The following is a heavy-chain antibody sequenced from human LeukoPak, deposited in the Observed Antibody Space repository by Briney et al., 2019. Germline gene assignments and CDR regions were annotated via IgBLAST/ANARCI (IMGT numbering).Heavy chain of an antibody. D-gene: IGHD3-10*01. CDR3: ARASELLWFGELVDY. CDR2: MNPNSGNT. Sequence: ASVKVSCKASGYTFTSYDINWVRQATGQGLEWMGWMNPNSGNTGYAQKFQGRVTMTRNTSISTAYMELSSLRSDDTAVYYCARASELLWFGELVDYWGQGTLVTVSS. V-gene: IGHV1-8*01. J-gene: IGHJ4*02. CDR1: GYTFTSYD.